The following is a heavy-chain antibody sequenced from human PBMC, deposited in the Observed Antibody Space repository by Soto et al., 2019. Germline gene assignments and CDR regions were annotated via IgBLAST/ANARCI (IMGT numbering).Heavy chain of an antibody. CDR1: GYSISSGYY. J-gene: IGHJ4*02. V-gene: IGHV4-38-2*01. CDR3: ATRKESTVRGVMVCDI. D-gene: IGHD3-10*01. CDR2: IYHSGST. Sequence: SETLSFTCAVSGYSISSGYYWGWIRQPPGKGLEWIGSIYHSGSTYYTPSLKSRVTISVDTSKNQFSLKLSSVTAADTAVYYCATRKESTVRGVMVCDIWGQGTLVSVCS.